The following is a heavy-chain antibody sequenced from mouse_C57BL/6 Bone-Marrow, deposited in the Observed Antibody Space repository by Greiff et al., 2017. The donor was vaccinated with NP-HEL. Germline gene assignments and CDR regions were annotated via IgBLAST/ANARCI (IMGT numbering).Heavy chain of an antibody. V-gene: IGHV5-16*01. CDR2: INYDGSST. CDR3: ARDPEGWYFDV. CDR1: GFTFSDYY. J-gene: IGHJ1*03. Sequence: EVQVVESEGGLVQPGSSMKLSCTASGFTFSDYYMAWVRQVPEKGLEWVANINYDGSSTYYLDSLKSRFIISRDNAKNILYLQMSSLKSEDTATYYCARDPEGWYFDVWGTGTTVTVSS.